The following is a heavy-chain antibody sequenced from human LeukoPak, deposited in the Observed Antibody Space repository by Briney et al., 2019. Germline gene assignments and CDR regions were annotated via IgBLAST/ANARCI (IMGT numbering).Heavy chain of an antibody. D-gene: IGHD6-6*01. V-gene: IGHV3-11*01. Sequence: EGSLRLSCAASGFIFSDYYMSWIRQAPGKGLEWVAYISPSQNDIYYTESVRGRFTISRDNAKNSLYLQMSSLRADDTAVYYCTSGSSSVGYWGQGTLVTVSS. CDR3: TSGSSSVGY. J-gene: IGHJ4*02. CDR1: GFIFSDYY. CDR2: ISPSQNDI.